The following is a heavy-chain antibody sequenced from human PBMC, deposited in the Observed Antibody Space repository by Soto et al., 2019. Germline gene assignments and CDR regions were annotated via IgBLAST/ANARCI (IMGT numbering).Heavy chain of an antibody. CDR2: IIPSLGTT. CDR1: GGTFSSYA. V-gene: IGHV1-69*01. CDR3: ASYCSGGSCYAAGDYYYYALDV. D-gene: IGHD2-15*01. J-gene: IGHJ6*02. Sequence: QVQLLQSGAEVKKPGSSVKVSCKASGGTFSSYAIGWVRQAPGQGLEWMGGIIPSLGTTDYAQKFRGRVTITADGSTSTAYMELSSLRSDDTAVYYCASYCSGGSCYAAGDYYYYALDVWGQGTTVTVSS.